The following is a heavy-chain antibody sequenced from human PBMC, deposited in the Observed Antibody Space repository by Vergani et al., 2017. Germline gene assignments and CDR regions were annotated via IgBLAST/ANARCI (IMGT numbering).Heavy chain of an antibody. CDR1: GFTFSSYA. Sequence: QVQLVESGGGVVQPGRSLRLSCAASGFTFSSYAMHWVRQAPGKGLEWVAVISYDGSNKYYADSVKGRFTISRDNSKNTLYLQMNSLRAEDTAVYYCARPPYYDFWSGYYTGSGGYFDYWGQGTLVTVSS. CDR2: ISYDGSNK. J-gene: IGHJ4*02. V-gene: IGHV3-30-3*01. D-gene: IGHD3-3*01. CDR3: ARPPYYDFWSGYYTGSGGYFDY.